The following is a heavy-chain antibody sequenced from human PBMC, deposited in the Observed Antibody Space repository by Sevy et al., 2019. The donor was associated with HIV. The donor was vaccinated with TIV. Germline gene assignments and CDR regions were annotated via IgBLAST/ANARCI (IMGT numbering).Heavy chain of an antibody. J-gene: IGHJ6*03. Sequence: SETLSLTCTVSGGSISSYYWSWIRQSPGKGLEWIGDIYYNSGGTNYNASLKSRVTISVDTSKNQFSLKLSSVTAADTAVYYCARGTAAAAPAYYYWYYMDVWAKGTTVTVSS. CDR3: ARGTAAAAPAYYYWYYMDV. V-gene: IGHV4-59*01. CDR2: IYYNSGGT. CDR1: GGSISSYY. D-gene: IGHD6-13*01.